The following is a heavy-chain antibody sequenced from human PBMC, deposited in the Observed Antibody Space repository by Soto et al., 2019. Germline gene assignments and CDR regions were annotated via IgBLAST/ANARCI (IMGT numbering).Heavy chain of an antibody. D-gene: IGHD6-19*01. CDR3: ARIITSSGWYVYRWFDP. J-gene: IGHJ5*02. V-gene: IGHV2-26*01. Sequence: SGPTLVNPTETLTLTCTVSGFSLSNARMGVSWIRQPPGKALEWLAHIFSNDEKSYGTSLKSRLTISKDTSKSQVVLTMTNMDPVDTATYYCARIITSSGWYVYRWFDPWGQGTLVTVSS. CDR2: IFSNDEK. CDR1: GFSLSNARMG.